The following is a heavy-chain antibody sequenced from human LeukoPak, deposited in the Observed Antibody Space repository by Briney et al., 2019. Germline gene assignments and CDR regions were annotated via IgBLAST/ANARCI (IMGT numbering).Heavy chain of an antibody. CDR3: ACGGSGSPFDY. Sequence: ASVKVSCKASGYTFTNYAMHWVRQAPGQRLEWMGWISAGNGNTKYSQKFQGRVTITRDTSASTAYMELSSLRAEDTAVYYCACGGSGSPFDYWGQGTLVTVSS. J-gene: IGHJ4*02. D-gene: IGHD3-10*01. V-gene: IGHV1-3*01. CDR1: GYTFTNYA. CDR2: ISAGNGNT.